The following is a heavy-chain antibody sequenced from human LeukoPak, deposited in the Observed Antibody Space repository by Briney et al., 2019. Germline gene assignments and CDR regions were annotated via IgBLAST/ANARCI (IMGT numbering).Heavy chain of an antibody. CDR1: GFTFSTYD. CDR3: AKDSSSGTYFDY. CDR2: ISGSGGST. V-gene: IGHV3-23*01. D-gene: IGHD1-26*01. J-gene: IGHJ4*02. Sequence: GGYLRLSCAVSGFTFSTYDMSWVRQAPGKGLEWVSAISGSGGSTYYADSVKGRFTISRDNSKNTLYLQLKSLRAEDTAVYYCAKDSSSGTYFDYWGQGTLVTVSS.